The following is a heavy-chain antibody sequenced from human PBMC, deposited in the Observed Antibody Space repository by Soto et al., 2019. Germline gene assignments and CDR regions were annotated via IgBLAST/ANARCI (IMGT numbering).Heavy chain of an antibody. D-gene: IGHD2-15*01. CDR1: GFTFSSYG. CDR3: ARGPYCSGGSCPPSPLVFEY. J-gene: IGHJ4*02. Sequence: GGSLRLSCAASGFTFSSYGVHWVRQAPGKGLEWVAVIWYDGSNKYYADSVKGRFTISRDNSKNTLYLQMNSLRAEDTAVYYCARGPYCSGGSCPPSPLVFEYWGQGTLVTVSS. V-gene: IGHV3-33*01. CDR2: IWYDGSNK.